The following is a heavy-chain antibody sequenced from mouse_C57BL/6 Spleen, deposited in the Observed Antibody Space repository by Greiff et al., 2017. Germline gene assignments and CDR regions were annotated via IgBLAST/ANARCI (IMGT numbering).Heavy chain of an antibody. CDR3: ARGGYGLYAMDY. Sequence: VKLVESGPELVKPGASVKISCKASGYAFSSSWMNWVKQRPGKGLEWIGRIYPGDGDTNYNGKFKGKATLTADKSSSTAYMQLSSLTSEDSAVYFCARGGYGLYAMDYWGQGTSVTVSS. CDR1: GYAFSSSW. D-gene: IGHD2-10*02. CDR2: IYPGDGDT. J-gene: IGHJ4*01. V-gene: IGHV1-82*01.